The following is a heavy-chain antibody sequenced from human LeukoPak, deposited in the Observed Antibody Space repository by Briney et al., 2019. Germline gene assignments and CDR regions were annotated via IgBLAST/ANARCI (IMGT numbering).Heavy chain of an antibody. CDR3: ARGRGSSWYYFDS. CDR1: GGSIGSSSYY. V-gene: IGHV4-61*02. CDR2: IYASGNT. D-gene: IGHD6-13*01. J-gene: IGHJ4*02. Sequence: SETLSLTCTVSGGSIGSSSYYWSWVRQPAGKGLEWIGRIYASGNTNYNPSLKGRVTMTVDTSKNQFSLNLSSVTAADTAVYYCARGRGSSWYYFDSWGQGTLVTVSS.